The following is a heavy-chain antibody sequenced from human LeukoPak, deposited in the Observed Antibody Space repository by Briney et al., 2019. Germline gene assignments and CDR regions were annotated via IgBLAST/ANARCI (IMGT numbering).Heavy chain of an antibody. CDR3: ASSPD. J-gene: IGHJ4*02. CDR1: GGSISSYY. V-gene: IGHV4-59*08. Sequence: KSSETLSLTCTVSGGSISSYYWSWIRQPPGKGLEYIGYIYYSGTTNYSPSLKSRVTISVDTSKNQFSLKLSSVTAADTAVYYCASSPDWGQGTLVTVSS. CDR2: IYYSGTT.